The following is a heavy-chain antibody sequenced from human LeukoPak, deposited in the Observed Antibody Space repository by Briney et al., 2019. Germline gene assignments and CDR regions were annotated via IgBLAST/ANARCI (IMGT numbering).Heavy chain of an antibody. D-gene: IGHD6-6*01. CDR3: ARDLAAPRGFFDY. Sequence: GGSLKLSCAASGFTFSTYSMNWVRQAPGRGLEWVSHITSSSYAYYADSVKGRFTISRDNARNSLYLQMNSLRAEDTAIYYCARDLAAPRGFFDYWGQGTLVTVSS. CDR1: GFTFSTYS. V-gene: IGHV3-48*04. CDR2: ITSSSYA. J-gene: IGHJ4*02.